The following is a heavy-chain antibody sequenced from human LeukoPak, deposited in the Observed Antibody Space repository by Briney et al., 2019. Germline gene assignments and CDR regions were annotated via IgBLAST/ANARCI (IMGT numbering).Heavy chain of an antibody. CDR3: ARDMGGVPKDY. CDR2: ISSSSSTI. V-gene: IGHV3-48*01. Sequence: GGSLRLSCAASGFTFSSYSMNWVRQAPGKGLEWVSYISSSSSTIYYADSVKGRFTISRDNSKNTLYLQMNSLRAEDTAVYYCARDMGGVPKDYWGQGTLVTVSS. CDR1: GFTFSSYS. D-gene: IGHD3-16*01. J-gene: IGHJ4*02.